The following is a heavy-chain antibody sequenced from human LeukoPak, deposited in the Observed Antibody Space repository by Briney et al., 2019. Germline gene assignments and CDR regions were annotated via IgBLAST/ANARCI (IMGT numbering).Heavy chain of an antibody. Sequence: GASVKVSCKVSGYTLTELSMHWVRQAPGKGLEWMGGFDPEDGETIYAQKFQGRVTMTEDTSTDTAYMELSSLRAEDTAVYYCAKDLPYYDILTGYYTVYWGQGTLVTVSS. V-gene: IGHV1-24*01. CDR1: GYTLTELS. D-gene: IGHD3-9*01. CDR2: FDPEDGET. J-gene: IGHJ4*02. CDR3: AKDLPYYDILTGYYTVY.